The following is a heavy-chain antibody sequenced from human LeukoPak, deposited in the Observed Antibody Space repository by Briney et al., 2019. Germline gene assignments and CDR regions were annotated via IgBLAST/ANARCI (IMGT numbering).Heavy chain of an antibody. CDR1: GYTFINYY. Sequence: ASAKVSCKASGYTFINYYMHWVRQAPGQGLEWMGWINPNSGGTNYAQKFQGRVTMTRDTSISTAYMELSRLRSDDTAVYYCARDGVGYYDSSGYYYFQHWGQGTLVTVSS. D-gene: IGHD3-22*01. CDR3: ARDGVGYYDSSGYYYFQH. J-gene: IGHJ1*01. CDR2: INPNSGGT. V-gene: IGHV1-2*02.